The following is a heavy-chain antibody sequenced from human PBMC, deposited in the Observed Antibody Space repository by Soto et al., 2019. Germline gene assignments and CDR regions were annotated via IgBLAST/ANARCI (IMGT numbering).Heavy chain of an antibody. Sequence: PSETLSLTCTVSGGSISSYYWSWIRQPPGKGLEWIGYIYYSGSTYYNPSLKSRVTISVDTSKNQFSLKLSSVTAADTAVYYCTRGETGPYCGGDCFNYYFDYWGQGTLVTVSS. CDR3: TRGETGPYCGGDCFNYYFDY. V-gene: IGHV4-59*12. CDR1: GGSISSYY. J-gene: IGHJ4*02. CDR2: IYYSGST. D-gene: IGHD2-21*02.